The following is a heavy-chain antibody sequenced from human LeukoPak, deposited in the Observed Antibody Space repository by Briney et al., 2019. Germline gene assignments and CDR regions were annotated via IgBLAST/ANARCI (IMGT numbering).Heavy chain of an antibody. CDR1: GYTFTGYY. CDR3: ARVKIGDYYYGMDV. Sequence: ASVKVSCKASGYTFTGYYMHWVRQAPGQGLEWMGWINPNSGGTNYAQKFQGRVTMTRDTSISTAYMELSRLRSDDTAVYYCARVKIGDYYYGMDVWGQGTTVTVSS. V-gene: IGHV1-2*02. J-gene: IGHJ6*02. CDR2: INPNSGGT.